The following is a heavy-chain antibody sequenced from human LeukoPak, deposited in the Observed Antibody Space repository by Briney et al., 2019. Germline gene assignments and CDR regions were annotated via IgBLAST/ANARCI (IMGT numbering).Heavy chain of an antibody. J-gene: IGHJ5*02. CDR3: ARVRWKNRISDNWFHP. CDR1: GGSLSTYY. V-gene: IGHV4-59*01. Sequence: SETLSLTCTVSGGSLSTYYWPWIRQPPGRGLEWIGYIYYSGSTNFNPSLKSRVPISVDTSKSQFSLKLSSVTAAATAVYYCARVRWKNRISDNWFHPGRQGTLVTVSS. D-gene: IGHD1/OR15-1a*01. CDR2: IYYSGST.